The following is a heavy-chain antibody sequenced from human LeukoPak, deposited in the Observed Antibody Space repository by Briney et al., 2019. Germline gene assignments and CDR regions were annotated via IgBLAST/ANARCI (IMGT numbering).Heavy chain of an antibody. CDR2: ISSSSSTI. CDR1: GFTFSSYD. Sequence: GGSLRLSCAASGFTFSSYDMNWVRQAPGKGLEWVSYISSSSSTIDYADSVKGRFTISRDNAKNSLYLQMNSLRVEDTAVYYCASSLWFGYFDYWGQGTLVTVSS. CDR3: ASSLWFGYFDY. V-gene: IGHV3-48*01. D-gene: IGHD3-10*01. J-gene: IGHJ4*02.